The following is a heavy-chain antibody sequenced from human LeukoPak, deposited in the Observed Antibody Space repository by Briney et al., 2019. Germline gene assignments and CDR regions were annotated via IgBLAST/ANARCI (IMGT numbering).Heavy chain of an antibody. V-gene: IGHV4-4*09. J-gene: IGHJ4*02. D-gene: IGHD2-2*01. Sequence: SETLSLTCTVSGGSISSYYWSWIRQPPGKGLEWIGYIYTSRSTNYNPSLKSRVTISVDTSKNQFSLKLSSVTAADTAVYYCASSSRGSDYYFDYWGQGTLVTVSS. CDR2: IYTSRST. CDR3: ASSSRGSDYYFDY. CDR1: GGSISSYY.